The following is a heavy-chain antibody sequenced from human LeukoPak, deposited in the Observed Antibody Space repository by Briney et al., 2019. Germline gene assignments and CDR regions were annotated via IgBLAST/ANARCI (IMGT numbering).Heavy chain of an antibody. CDR1: GGSISSYY. Sequence: SETLSLTCTVSGGSISSYYWGWIRQPPGKGLEWIGTFHYSGSTYYNPSLKSRVTISVNMSKNQFSLKLISVTAADTAVYYCARLYRKTYKWNDQPDYWGQGTLVTVSS. J-gene: IGHJ4*02. D-gene: IGHD1-20*01. CDR2: FHYSGST. CDR3: ARLYRKTYKWNDQPDY. V-gene: IGHV4-39*07.